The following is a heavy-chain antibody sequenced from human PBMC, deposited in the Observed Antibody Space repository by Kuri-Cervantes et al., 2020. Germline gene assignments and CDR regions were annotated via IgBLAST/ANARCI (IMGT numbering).Heavy chain of an antibody. J-gene: IGHJ3*02. D-gene: IGHD5-18*01. CDR1: GFTFSDYY. CDR3: ARDVGYGAFDI. Sequence: GESLKISCAASGFTFSDYYMSWIRQAPGKGLEWVSSISSSSSYIYYADSVKGRFTISRDNAKNSLYLQMNSLRAEDTAVYYCARDVGYGAFDIWGQGTMVTVSS. CDR2: ISSSSSYI. V-gene: IGHV3-11*06.